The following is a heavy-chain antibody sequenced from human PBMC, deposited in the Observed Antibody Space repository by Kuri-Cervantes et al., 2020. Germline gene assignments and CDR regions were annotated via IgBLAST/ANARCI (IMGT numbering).Heavy chain of an antibody. CDR3: VRDSDSYAFDI. CDR1: GFTFSSNA. Sequence: GESLKISCAASGFTFSSNAMHWVRQAPGKGLEWVAVVSYDGSNKYYADSVKGRFTISRDNSKNTLYLQMNSLRAEDTAVYYCVRDSDSYAFDIWGQGTMVTVSS. V-gene: IGHV3-30*14. D-gene: IGHD2-21*02. J-gene: IGHJ3*02. CDR2: VSYDGSNK.